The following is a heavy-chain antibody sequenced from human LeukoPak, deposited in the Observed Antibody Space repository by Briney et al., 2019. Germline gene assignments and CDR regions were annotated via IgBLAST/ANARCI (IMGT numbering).Heavy chain of an antibody. CDR3: ARDRGVGATSFDY. Sequence: GGSLRLSCAASGFTFSDHYMDWVRQAPGKGLEWIGRIRNKANSYTTEYAASVKGRFTISRDDSKNSLYLQMNSLKTEDTAVYYCARDRGVGATSFDYWGQGTLVTVSS. V-gene: IGHV3-72*01. J-gene: IGHJ4*02. CDR1: GFTFSDHY. D-gene: IGHD1-26*01. CDR2: IRNKANSYTT.